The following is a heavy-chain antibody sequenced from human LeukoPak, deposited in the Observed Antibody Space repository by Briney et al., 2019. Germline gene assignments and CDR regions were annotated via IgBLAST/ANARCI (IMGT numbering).Heavy chain of an antibody. CDR2: ISGSGGTI. D-gene: IGHD4-23*01. J-gene: IGHJ3*02. CDR3: ARKNYGGNFGAFDI. CDR1: GFTFSTYS. Sequence: GGSLRLSCTASGFTFSTYSMSWVRQAPGKGLEWLSYISGSGGTIYYADSVKGRFTISRDNAKNSLYLQMNSLRDEDTAVHYCARKNYGGNFGAFDIWGQGTMVTVSS. V-gene: IGHV3-48*02.